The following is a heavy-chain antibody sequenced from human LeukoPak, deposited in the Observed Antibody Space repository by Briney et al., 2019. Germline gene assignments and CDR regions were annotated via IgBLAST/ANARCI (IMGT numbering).Heavy chain of an antibody. CDR2: IIPIFGTA. D-gene: IGHD6-6*01. J-gene: IGHJ3*01. Sequence: SVKVSCKASGGTFSSYAISWVRQAPGQGLEWMGRIIPIFGTANYAQKFQGRVTITTDESTSAAYMELSSLRSEDTAVYYCARENSNLHSSSFSWGQGTMVTVSS. CDR1: GGTFSSYA. CDR3: ARENSNLHSSSFS. V-gene: IGHV1-69*05.